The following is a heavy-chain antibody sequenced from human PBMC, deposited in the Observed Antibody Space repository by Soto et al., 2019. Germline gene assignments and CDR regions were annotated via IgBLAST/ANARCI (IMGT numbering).Heavy chain of an antibody. CDR1: GYTFTSYA. D-gene: IGHD4-17*01. CDR3: ARYSPTVTTRLLAY. CDR2: INAGNGNT. Sequence: ASVKVSCKASGYTFTSYAMHWVRQAPGQRLEWMGWINAGNGNTKYSQKFQGRVTITRDTSASTAYMELSSLRSEDTAVYYCARYSPTVTTRLLAYWGQGTRVTVSS. J-gene: IGHJ4*02. V-gene: IGHV1-3*01.